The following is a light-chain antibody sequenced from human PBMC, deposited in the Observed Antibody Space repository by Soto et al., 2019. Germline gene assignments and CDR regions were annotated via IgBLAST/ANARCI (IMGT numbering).Light chain of an antibody. Sequence: QSALTQPRSVSGSPGQSVTISCTGTSSDVGGYNFVSWYQQYPGKAPKLIIYDVSKRPSGVPDRFSGSKSGNTASLTISGLQAEDEADYFCKSYAGSNTYVFGSGTKSPS. J-gene: IGLJ1*01. CDR3: KSYAGSNTYV. CDR1: SSDVGGYNF. CDR2: DVS. V-gene: IGLV2-11*01.